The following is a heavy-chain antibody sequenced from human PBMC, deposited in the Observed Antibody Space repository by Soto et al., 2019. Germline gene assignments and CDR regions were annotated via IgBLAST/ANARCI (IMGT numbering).Heavy chain of an antibody. CDR3: ATENYRDVVVADTPGESCYGLDF. CDR2: IGTAGDT. Sequence: PGGSLRLSCAASGFTFSSYDMHWVRQATGKGLEWVSAIGTAGDTYYPGSVKGRFTISRENAKNSLYLQMNSLRAEDTAVYYCATENYRDVVVADTPGESCYGLDFWGQGTTVTVSS. CDR1: GFTFSSYD. V-gene: IGHV3-13*04. J-gene: IGHJ6*02. D-gene: IGHD2-15*01.